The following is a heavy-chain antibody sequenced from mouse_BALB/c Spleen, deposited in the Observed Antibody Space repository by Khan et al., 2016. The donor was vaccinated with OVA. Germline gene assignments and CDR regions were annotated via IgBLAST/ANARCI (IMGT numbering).Heavy chain of an antibody. Sequence: EVELVESGGGLVKPGGSLKLSCAASGFAFSSYDMSWVRQTPEKRLEWVAYISSGGGSTYYPDTVKGRFTISRDNAKNTLYLQMSSLKSEDTAMYYCARGGGGNFYYAMDYWGQGMSVTVSS. CDR3: ARGGGGNFYYAMDY. CDR1: GFAFSSYD. V-gene: IGHV5-12-1*01. J-gene: IGHJ4*01. CDR2: ISSGGGST. D-gene: IGHD2-1*01.